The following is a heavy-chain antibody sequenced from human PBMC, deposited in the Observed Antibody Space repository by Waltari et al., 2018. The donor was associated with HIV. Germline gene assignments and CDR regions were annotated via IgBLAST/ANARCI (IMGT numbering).Heavy chain of an antibody. V-gene: IGHV1-18*01. Sequence: QVHLVQSGAEMKKPGASVKVTCKASGSTFISYGLSSVPQSPGQGLEWMGWISTYNANTNYARSPQGRVTRTTDTSATTAYMELRGLTSDDTAVYYCERDGLRYSGTFYSDYWGQGTLVTVSS. J-gene: IGHJ4*02. CDR2: ISTYNANT. D-gene: IGHD1-26*01. CDR1: GSTFISYG. CDR3: ERDGLRYSGTFYSDY.